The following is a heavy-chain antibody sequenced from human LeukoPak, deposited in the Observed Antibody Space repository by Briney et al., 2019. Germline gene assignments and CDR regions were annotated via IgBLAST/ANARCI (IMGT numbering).Heavy chain of an antibody. V-gene: IGHV3-11*01. CDR3: ARDPNIAAAGSNWFDP. CDR2: ISSSGSTI. D-gene: IGHD6-13*01. CDR1: GFTFSDYY. J-gene: IGHJ5*02. Sequence: RGSLRLSCAASGFTFSDYYMSWIRQAPGKGLEWVSYISSSGSTIYYADSVKGRFTISRDNAKNSLYLQMNSLRAEDTAVYYCARDPNIAAAGSNWFDPWGQGTLGTVSS.